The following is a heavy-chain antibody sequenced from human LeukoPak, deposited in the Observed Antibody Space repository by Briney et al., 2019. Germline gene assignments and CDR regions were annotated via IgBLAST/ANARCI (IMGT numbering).Heavy chain of an antibody. J-gene: IGHJ4*02. Sequence: GGSLRLSCAASVFTFSSYWMHWVRQAPGKGLVWVSRINSDGSSTSYADSVKGRFTISRDNAKNTLYLQMNSLRAEDTAVYYCAGAAWYYYDSSGYYYLAGFDYWGQGTLVTVSS. V-gene: IGHV3-74*01. CDR3: AGAAWYYYDSSGYYYLAGFDY. CDR1: VFTFSSYW. CDR2: INSDGSST. D-gene: IGHD3-22*01.